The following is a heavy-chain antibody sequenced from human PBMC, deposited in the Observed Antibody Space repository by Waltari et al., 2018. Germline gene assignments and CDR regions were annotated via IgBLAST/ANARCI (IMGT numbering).Heavy chain of an antibody. Sequence: QVQLQESGPGLVKPSETLSLTCTVSGGSIRAHSWNWIRQTPGKGLEWIGNIYSYGSTDYNPSLQSRITISIDTSKKEFSLKLSAVTAADTATYYCARMIEYRNSWDAFDVWGQGTMVTVSS. CDR3: ARMIEYRNSWDAFDV. V-gene: IGHV4-4*09. CDR2: IYSYGST. J-gene: IGHJ3*01. CDR1: GGSIRAHS. D-gene: IGHD6-6*01.